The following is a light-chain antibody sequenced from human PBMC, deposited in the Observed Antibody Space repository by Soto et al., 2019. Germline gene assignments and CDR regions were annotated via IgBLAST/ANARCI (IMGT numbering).Light chain of an antibody. CDR2: EGS. Sequence: QSVLTQPASVSGSPGQSITISCTGTSSDVGSYKFVSWYQQHPGKAPALMIYEGSERPSGVSDRFSGSKSGNTASLTISGLQAEDEADYFCCSYAGGYNVFGTGTKVTVL. CDR1: SSDVGSYKF. CDR3: CSYAGGYNV. J-gene: IGLJ1*01. V-gene: IGLV2-23*03.